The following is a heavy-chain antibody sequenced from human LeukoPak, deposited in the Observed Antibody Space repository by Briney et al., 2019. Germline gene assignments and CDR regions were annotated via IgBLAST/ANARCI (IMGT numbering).Heavy chain of an antibody. J-gene: IGHJ4*02. V-gene: IGHV3-30*01. D-gene: IGHD6-6*01. Sequence: DSVKGRFTISRDNSKDMMYLQMNSVRPEDTAVYYCASPLYTSSETFDYWGQGTLVTVSS. CDR3: ASPLYTSSETFDY.